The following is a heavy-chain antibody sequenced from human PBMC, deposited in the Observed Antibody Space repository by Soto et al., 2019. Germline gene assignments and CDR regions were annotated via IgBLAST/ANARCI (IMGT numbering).Heavy chain of an antibody. J-gene: IGHJ5*02. V-gene: IGHV4-30-4*01. Sequence: SETLSLTCTVSGASIRSTDYYWSWIRQAPGKGLEWIGYVYYTGRTYYNPSLMSRLTISVDTSKNQFSLKLTSVTAAETAVYYCVRTAREGAVAPHWFDRWGQGTQVTVSS. CDR2: VYYTGRT. CDR3: VRTAREGAVAPHWFDR. CDR1: GASIRSTDYY. D-gene: IGHD2-21*02.